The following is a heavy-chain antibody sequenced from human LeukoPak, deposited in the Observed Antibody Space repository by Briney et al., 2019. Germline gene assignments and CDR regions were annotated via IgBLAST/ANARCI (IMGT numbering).Heavy chain of an antibody. CDR2: IKRKTDGGAT. J-gene: IGHJ4*02. Sequence: KPGGSLRLSCAASGFTLSYAYMTWVRQAPGKGLEWVGRIKRKTDGGATDFAAPVKGRFTMSRDDSKNTLYLDMNSLKTEDTAVYYCATRGDYFDSWGQGTLVTVSS. V-gene: IGHV3-15*01. CDR1: GFTLSYAY. CDR3: ATRGDYFDS.